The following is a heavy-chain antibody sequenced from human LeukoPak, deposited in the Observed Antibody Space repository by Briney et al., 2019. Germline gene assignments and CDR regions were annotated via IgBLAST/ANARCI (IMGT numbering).Heavy chain of an antibody. J-gene: IGHJ4*02. V-gene: IGHV5-51*01. CDR1: GYSFNMYW. CDR2: IYGGDSDT. D-gene: IGHD3-22*01. Sequence: GESLKISCKASGYSFNMYWIGWVRQMPGKGLEWMGIIYGGDSDTSYNPSFQGQVTISADKFTSTAYLQWSSLKASDTAMYYCARQFRDSSGYYSYYFDYWGQGTLVTVSS. CDR3: ARQFRDSSGYYSYYFDY.